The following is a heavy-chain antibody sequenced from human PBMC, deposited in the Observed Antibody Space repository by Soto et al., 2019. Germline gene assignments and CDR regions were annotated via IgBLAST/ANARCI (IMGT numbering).Heavy chain of an antibody. Sequence: EVQLLESGGGLVQLGGSLRLSCAASGFTFSSYALNWVRQAPGKGLEWVSAISGSGGGTYYADSVKGRFTISRDNSKNTLYLQMNSLRAEDTAVYYCTKERLPSSGSYYTLFDYWGQGTLVTVSS. CDR2: ISGSGGGT. J-gene: IGHJ4*02. CDR3: TKERLPSSGSYYTLFDY. D-gene: IGHD3-10*01. V-gene: IGHV3-23*01. CDR1: GFTFSSYA.